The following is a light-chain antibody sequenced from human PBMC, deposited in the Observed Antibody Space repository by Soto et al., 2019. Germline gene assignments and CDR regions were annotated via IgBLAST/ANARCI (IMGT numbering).Light chain of an antibody. CDR2: DVS. CDR3: SSYTSSSTLV. CDR1: SRDVGGYNY. J-gene: IGLJ1*01. Sequence: QSALTQPASVSGSPGQSITISSTGTSRDVGGYNYVSWYQQHPGKAPKLMIYDVSNRPSGVSNRFSGSKSGNTASLTISGLQAEDEADYYCSSYTSSSTLVFGTGTKLTVL. V-gene: IGLV2-14*01.